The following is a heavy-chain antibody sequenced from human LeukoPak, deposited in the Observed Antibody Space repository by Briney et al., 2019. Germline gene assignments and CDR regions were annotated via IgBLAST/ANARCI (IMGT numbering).Heavy chain of an antibody. CDR3: ARGVVVVAASFRFDP. Sequence: GASVKVSCKASGYTFTSYGITWVRQAPGQGLEWMGWISAYNGNTNYAQNLQGRVTMTRDTSISTAYMELSRLRSDDTAVYYCARGVVVVAASFRFDPWGQGTLVTVSS. CDR1: GYTFTSYG. V-gene: IGHV1-18*01. J-gene: IGHJ5*02. CDR2: ISAYNGNT. D-gene: IGHD2-15*01.